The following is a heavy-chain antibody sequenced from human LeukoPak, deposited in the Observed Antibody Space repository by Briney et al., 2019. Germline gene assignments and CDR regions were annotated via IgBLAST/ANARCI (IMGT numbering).Heavy chain of an antibody. V-gene: IGHV3-30-3*01. CDR2: ISYDGTNK. Sequence: GSLRLSCASSGFTFSNYVIHWVRQAPGKGLEWLAVISYDGTNKYYADSVKGRFTISRDHSQSTVDLQMNTLRGADTAVYYCVRSPTYYNMDVWGKGTTVTVSS. CDR3: VRSPTYYNMDV. CDR1: GFTFSNYV. J-gene: IGHJ6*03.